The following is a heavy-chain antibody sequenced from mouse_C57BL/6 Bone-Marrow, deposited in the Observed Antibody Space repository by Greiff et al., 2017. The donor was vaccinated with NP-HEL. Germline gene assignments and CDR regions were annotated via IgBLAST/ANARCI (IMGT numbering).Heavy chain of an antibody. CDR3: ARCYGNYTYAMDY. J-gene: IGHJ4*01. Sequence: EVQLQQSGAELVKPGASVKLSCTASGFKIKDYYMHWVKQRTEQGLEWIGRIDPEDGETKYATKVQGKATITADTSSNTSYLPLSSLTSEDTAVYYCARCYGNYTYAMDYWGQGTSVTVSS. CDR1: GFKIKDYY. CDR2: IDPEDGET. V-gene: IGHV14-2*01. D-gene: IGHD2-1*01.